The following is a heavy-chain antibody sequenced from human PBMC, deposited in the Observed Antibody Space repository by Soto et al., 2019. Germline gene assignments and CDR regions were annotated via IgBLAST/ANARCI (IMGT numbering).Heavy chain of an antibody. Sequence: SETLSLTCAVYGGSFSGYYWSWIRQPPGKGLEWIGEINHSGSTNYNPSLKSRVTISVDTTKNQFSLKLSSVTAADTAVYYCARGLLTGPDYWGQGTLVTVSS. D-gene: IGHD7-27*01. V-gene: IGHV4-34*01. CDR1: GGSFSGYY. CDR3: ARGLLTGPDY. J-gene: IGHJ4*02. CDR2: INHSGST.